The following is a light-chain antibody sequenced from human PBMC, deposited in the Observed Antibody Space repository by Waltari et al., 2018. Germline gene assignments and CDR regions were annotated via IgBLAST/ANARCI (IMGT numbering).Light chain of an antibody. Sequence: HSALTQPRSVSGSPGQSVTISCTGSSSDVGRYTSVPWYHQHPGKPPKVMIHDVNHRPSGVPDRFSGSKSGNTASLTISGLQAEDEADYYCFSYAGSPWVFGGGTKLTVL. CDR3: FSYAGSPWV. J-gene: IGLJ3*02. CDR1: SSDVGRYTS. CDR2: DVN. V-gene: IGLV2-11*01.